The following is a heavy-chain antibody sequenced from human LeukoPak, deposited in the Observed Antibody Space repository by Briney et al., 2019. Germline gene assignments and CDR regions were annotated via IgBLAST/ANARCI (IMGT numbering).Heavy chain of an antibody. CDR1: GFSFNTYG. Sequence: GRSLRLSCAASGFSFNTYGMHWVRQGPGKGLEWVAVISYDGSNEWYADSVKGRFTISRDNSKNTLYLQMNSLRAEDTAVYFCAEDLNTYRYDSRDLQHWGQGTLVTVSS. CDR3: AEDLNTYRYDSRDLQH. J-gene: IGHJ1*01. D-gene: IGHD3-22*01. CDR2: ISYDGSNE. V-gene: IGHV3-30*18.